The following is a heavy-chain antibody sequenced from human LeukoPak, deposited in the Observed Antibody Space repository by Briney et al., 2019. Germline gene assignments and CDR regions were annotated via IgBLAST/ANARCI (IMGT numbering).Heavy chain of an antibody. Sequence: GGSLRLSCAASGSIFSSYSMNWVRQAPGRGLEWVSYISSSSSTIYYADSVKGRFTISRDNAKNTLYLQMNSLRAEDTAVYYCAKLTYGSGTYGAFDYWGQGTLVTVST. D-gene: IGHD3-10*01. CDR1: GSIFSSYS. J-gene: IGHJ4*02. CDR3: AKLTYGSGTYGAFDY. CDR2: ISSSSSTI. V-gene: IGHV3-48*01.